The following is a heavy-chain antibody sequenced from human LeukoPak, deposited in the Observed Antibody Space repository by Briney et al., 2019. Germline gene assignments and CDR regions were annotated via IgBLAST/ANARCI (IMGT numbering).Heavy chain of an antibody. CDR2: IRYDGSNK. CDR3: SLDCSSTSCYSFDY. Sequence: PGGSLRLSCAASGFTFSSYGMHWARQAPGKGLEWVAFIRYDGSNKYYADSVKGRFTISRDNSKNTLYLQMNSLRAEDTAVYYCSLDCSSTSCYSFDYWGQGTLVTVSS. J-gene: IGHJ4*02. D-gene: IGHD2-2*01. CDR1: GFTFSSYG. V-gene: IGHV3-30*02.